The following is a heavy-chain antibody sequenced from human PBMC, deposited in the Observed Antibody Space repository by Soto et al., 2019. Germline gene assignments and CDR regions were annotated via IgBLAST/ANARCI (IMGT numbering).Heavy chain of an antibody. CDR2: IYSGGST. D-gene: IGHD6-13*01. CDR3: ARSPIAAGPFDY. CDR1: GFTVSSIY. J-gene: IGHJ4*02. V-gene: IGHV3-66*01. Sequence: PGGSLRLSCAASGFTVSSIYMSWVRQAPGKGLEWVSVIYSGGSTYYADSVKGRFTISRDNSKNTLYLQMNSLRAEDTAVHYCARSPIAAGPFDYWGQGTLVTVSS.